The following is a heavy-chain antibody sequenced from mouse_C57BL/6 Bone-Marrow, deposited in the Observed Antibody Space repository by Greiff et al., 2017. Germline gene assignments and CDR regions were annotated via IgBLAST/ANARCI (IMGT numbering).Heavy chain of an antibody. CDR2: ISYDGSN. D-gene: IGHD1-1*01. J-gene: IGHJ1*03. CDR3: ATVITTYWYFDV. Sequence: ESGPGLVKPSQSLSLTCSVTGYSITSGYYWNWIRQFPGNKLEWMGYISYDGSNNYNPSLKNRISITRDTSKNQFFLKLNSVTTEDTATYYCATVITTYWYFDVWGTGTTVTVSS. V-gene: IGHV3-6*01. CDR1: GYSITSGYY.